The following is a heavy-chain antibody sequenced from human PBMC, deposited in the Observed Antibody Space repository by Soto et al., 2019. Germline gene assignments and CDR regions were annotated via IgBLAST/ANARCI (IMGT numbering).Heavy chain of an antibody. D-gene: IGHD1-20*01. CDR3: ARDWHNLDC. CDR1: GFTVSSNY. CDR2: IYSGGST. Sequence: PGGSLRLSCAASGFTVSSNYMSWVRQAPGKGLEWVSVIYSGGSTFYADSVKGRFTIYRDNYKNMVYLQMNRMRAEDTAVYYCARDWHNLDCWGQGTLVTGSS. V-gene: IGHV3-53*01. J-gene: IGHJ4*02.